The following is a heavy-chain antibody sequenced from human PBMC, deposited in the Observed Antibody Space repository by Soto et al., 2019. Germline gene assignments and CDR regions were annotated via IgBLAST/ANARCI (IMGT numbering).Heavy chain of an antibody. D-gene: IGHD4-17*01. CDR2: IYHTGTT. CDR3: ARLSAGHGDNHDY. Sequence: QVQLEESGPGLVKPSETLSLTCTVSGGSISRYYWSWIRQSPGKGLEWIGYIYHTGTTDYNPSLKSRVTISVDTCKKQFSLRLRSVTAADTAIYYCARLSAGHGDNHDYWGQGTLVTVSS. J-gene: IGHJ4*02. CDR1: GGSISRYY. V-gene: IGHV4-59*08.